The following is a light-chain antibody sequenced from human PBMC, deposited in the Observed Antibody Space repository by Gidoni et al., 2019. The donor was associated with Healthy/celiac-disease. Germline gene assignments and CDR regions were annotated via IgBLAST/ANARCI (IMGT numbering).Light chain of an antibody. Sequence: PATLSASPGESATRTARASQSVSSNLAWYQQKPGQAPRLLIYGASTRATGIPARFSGSGSGTEFTLTISSLQSEDFAVYYCQQYNNWPLTFGQGTKVEIK. CDR2: GAS. CDR1: QSVSSN. J-gene: IGKJ1*01. V-gene: IGKV3-15*01. CDR3: QQYNNWPLT.